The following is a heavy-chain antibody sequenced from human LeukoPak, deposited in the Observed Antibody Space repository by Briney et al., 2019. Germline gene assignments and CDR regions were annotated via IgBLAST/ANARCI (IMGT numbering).Heavy chain of an antibody. CDR3: ARGRYSSGWYYFDY. J-gene: IGHJ4*02. Sequence: SVKVSCKASGGTFSSYTISWVRQAPGQGLEWKGRIIPILGIANYAQKFQGRVTITSDKSTSTAYMELSSLRSEDTAVYYRARGRYSSGWYYFDYWGQGTLVTVSS. D-gene: IGHD6-19*01. CDR1: GGTFSSYT. V-gene: IGHV1-69*02. CDR2: IIPILGIA.